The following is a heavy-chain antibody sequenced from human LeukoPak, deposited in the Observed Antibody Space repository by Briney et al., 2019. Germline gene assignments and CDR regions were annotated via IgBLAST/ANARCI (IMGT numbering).Heavy chain of an antibody. Sequence: PSETLSLTCTVSGGSISSYYWSWIRQPPGKGLEWIGYIYYSGSTNYNPSLKSRVTISVDTSKNQFSLKLSSVTAADTAVYYCARHLAYYDFWSGYSPFDYWGQGTLVTVSS. J-gene: IGHJ4*02. V-gene: IGHV4-59*01. CDR1: GGSISSYY. CDR2: IYYSGST. CDR3: ARHLAYYDFWSGYSPFDY. D-gene: IGHD3-3*01.